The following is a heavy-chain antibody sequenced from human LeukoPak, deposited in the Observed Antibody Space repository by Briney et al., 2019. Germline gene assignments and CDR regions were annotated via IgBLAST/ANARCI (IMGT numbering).Heavy chain of an antibody. J-gene: IGHJ3*02. V-gene: IGHV1-24*01. D-gene: IGHD3-22*01. CDR2: FDPENGET. CDR1: GYTLTELS. CDR3: ATATGLRMIVVGLDAFDI. Sequence: ASVKVSCKVSGYTLTELSMHWLRQAPGKGLEWMGGFDPENGETIYTQKFQGRVTMTEDTFTDTAYMELSSLRPEDTAVYYCATATGLRMIVVGLDAFDIWGQGTMVTVSS.